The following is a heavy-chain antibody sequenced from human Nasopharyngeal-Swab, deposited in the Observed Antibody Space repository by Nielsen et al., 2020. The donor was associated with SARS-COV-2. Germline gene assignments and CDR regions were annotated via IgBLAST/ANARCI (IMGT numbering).Heavy chain of an antibody. Sequence: GGSLRLSCAASGFTPASYSMNWVRQAPGKGLEWVSSISSSGKSIYYANSVRGRFTISRDNAKSSLFLQMDSLRAEDTALYYCARDIGDGYNLLYYFDYWGPGTLVTVSS. CDR2: ISSSGKSI. J-gene: IGHJ4*02. D-gene: IGHD5-24*01. CDR1: GFTPASYS. CDR3: ARDIGDGYNLLYYFDY. V-gene: IGHV3-21*01.